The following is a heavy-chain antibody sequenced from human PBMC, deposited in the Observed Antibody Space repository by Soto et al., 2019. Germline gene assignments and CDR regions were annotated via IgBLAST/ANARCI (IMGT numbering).Heavy chain of an antibody. D-gene: IGHD3-16*01. J-gene: IGHJ4*02. CDR2: ISPGNGDT. V-gene: IGHV1-3*01. CDR1: GYTFTSYA. Sequence: GASVKVSFKASGYTFTSYAMHWVRQAPGQRLEWMGWISPGNGDTRYSRNFQGRVTMTSDAPANTGYMELSSLRSEDTAVYYCARGEFLGPLNGNDYWGQGTLVTVSS. CDR3: ARGEFLGPLNGNDY.